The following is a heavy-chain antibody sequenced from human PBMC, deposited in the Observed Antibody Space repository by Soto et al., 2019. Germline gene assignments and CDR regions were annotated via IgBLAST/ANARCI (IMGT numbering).Heavy chain of an antibody. Sequence: GGSLRLSCAAPGFTFTNAWINWVRQAPGKGLEWVGRIKSKTDGGTTDYAEPVKGRFDISRDDSNNMVYLQMNSLKIEDTAIYYCTTDSYSTIIIVRFDYWGHGTLVTVSS. D-gene: IGHD2-8*01. CDR2: IKSKTDGGTT. V-gene: IGHV3-15*07. J-gene: IGHJ4*01. CDR3: TTDSYSTIIIVRFDY. CDR1: GFTFTNAW.